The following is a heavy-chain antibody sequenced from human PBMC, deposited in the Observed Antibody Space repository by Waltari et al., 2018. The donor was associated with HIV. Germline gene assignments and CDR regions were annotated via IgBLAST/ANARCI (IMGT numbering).Heavy chain of an antibody. CDR1: VYLFTSSD. J-gene: IGHJ4*02. CDR3: ARGGYTYGDDY. V-gene: IGHV1-8*01. CDR2: MTPNSGKT. D-gene: IGHD5-18*01. Sequence: QVLLVQSGAEVKKPVASVQVSCKASVYLFTSSDNNWVRQATGQGLEWMGWMTPNSGKTGYAQKFQGRVTMTRNTSISTAYMELSSLRSDDTAVYYCARGGYTYGDDYWGQGTLVTVSS.